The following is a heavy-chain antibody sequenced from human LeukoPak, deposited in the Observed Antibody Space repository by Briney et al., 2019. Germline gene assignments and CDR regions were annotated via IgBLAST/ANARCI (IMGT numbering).Heavy chain of an antibody. CDR3: ARSLSSAWSPFDY. Sequence: GGSLRLSCAASGFIVSSNYMSWVRQVPGKGLEWVSVIYSGGNTYYADSVKGRFTISRDNSKNTLYLQMNSLRAEDTAVYYCARSLSSAWSPFDYWGQGTLVTVSS. CDR1: GFIVSSNY. CDR2: IYSGGNT. J-gene: IGHJ4*02. D-gene: IGHD6-13*01. V-gene: IGHV3-53*05.